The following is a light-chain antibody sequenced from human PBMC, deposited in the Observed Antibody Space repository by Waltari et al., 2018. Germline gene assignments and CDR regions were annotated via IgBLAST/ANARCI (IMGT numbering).Light chain of an antibody. CDR1: QTVGSTY. CDR2: AAS. Sequence: EIVLTQSPGTLSLSPGERATLSCRASQTVGSTYLAWYQQKPGQAPRLLIYAASVRATGIPDRFSGSGSGTDFTLTITRLGPEDFAVYYCQQYGSSPRTFGQGTKVEIK. V-gene: IGKV3-20*01. CDR3: QQYGSSPRT. J-gene: IGKJ2*01.